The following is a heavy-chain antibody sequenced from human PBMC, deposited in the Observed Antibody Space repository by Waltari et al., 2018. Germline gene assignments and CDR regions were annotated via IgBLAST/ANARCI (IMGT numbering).Heavy chain of an antibody. V-gene: IGHV3-7*01. CDR3: TRDWYSYMSFDV. J-gene: IGHJ3*01. Sequence: DVQLVESGGGLVQPGGSLRLSCVASGITFSDSWMSCVRQAPGEGLEWVADMAKDGSKEYYADSVRGRFTISRDNGKNSLYLQMNDLRAEDTAVYYCTRDWYSYMSFDVWGQGTVVTVSS. CDR1: GITFSDSW. D-gene: IGHD2-21*01. CDR2: MAKDGSKE.